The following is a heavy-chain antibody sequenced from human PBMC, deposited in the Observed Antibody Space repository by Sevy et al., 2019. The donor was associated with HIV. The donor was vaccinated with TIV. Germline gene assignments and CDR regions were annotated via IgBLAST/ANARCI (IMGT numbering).Heavy chain of an antibody. V-gene: IGHV3-30-3*01. CDR1: KFTFSSYA. CDR2: ISYDGSNE. Sequence: GGSLRLSCAASKFTFSSYAMHWVRQAPGKGLEWVAVISYDGSNEYYAASVKGRFTISRDNSKNTLYLQMNSLRAEDTAVYYCAREGVGPYFDYWGQGTLVTVSS. J-gene: IGHJ4*02. CDR3: AREGVGPYFDY. D-gene: IGHD1-26*01.